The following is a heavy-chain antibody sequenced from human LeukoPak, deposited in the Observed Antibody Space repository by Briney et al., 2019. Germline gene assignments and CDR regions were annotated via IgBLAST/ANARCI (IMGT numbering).Heavy chain of an antibody. V-gene: IGHV1-46*01. CDR3: ARDQEGFDY. CDR1: GYIFTSNY. Sequence: ASVKVSCKASGYIFTSNYIHWVRQAPGQGLEWMGMIYPRDGSTSYAQRFQDRVTVTRDTSTSTVHMELSGLRSEDTAVYYCARDQEGFDYWGQGTQVTASS. J-gene: IGHJ4*02. CDR2: IYPRDGST.